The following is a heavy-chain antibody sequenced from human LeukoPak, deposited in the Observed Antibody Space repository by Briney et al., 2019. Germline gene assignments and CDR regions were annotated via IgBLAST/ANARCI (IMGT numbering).Heavy chain of an antibody. J-gene: IGHJ4*02. Sequence: GGSLRLSCAASGFTFSSYAMSWVRQAPGNGLEWVSAISGSGGSTYYADSVKGRFTISRDNSKNTLYLQMNSLRAEDTAVYYCAKPIAADGTSREVYWGQGTLVTVSS. D-gene: IGHD6-13*01. V-gene: IGHV3-23*01. CDR3: AKPIAADGTSREVY. CDR1: GFTFSSYA. CDR2: ISGSGGST.